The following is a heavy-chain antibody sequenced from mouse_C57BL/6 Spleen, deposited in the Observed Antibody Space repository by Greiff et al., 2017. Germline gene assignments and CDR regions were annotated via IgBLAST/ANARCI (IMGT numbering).Heavy chain of an antibody. V-gene: IGHV2-2*01. Sequence: VQLQESGPGLVQPSQSLSITCTVSGFSLTSYGVHWVRQSPGKGLEWLGVIWSGGSTDYNAAFLSRLSISKDNSKSQVFFKMNSRQADDTAIYYCSNLRGLRRGNAMDYWGQGTSVTVSS. D-gene: IGHD2-2*01. CDR1: GFSLTSYG. J-gene: IGHJ4*01. CDR2: IWSGGST. CDR3: SNLRGLRRGNAMDY.